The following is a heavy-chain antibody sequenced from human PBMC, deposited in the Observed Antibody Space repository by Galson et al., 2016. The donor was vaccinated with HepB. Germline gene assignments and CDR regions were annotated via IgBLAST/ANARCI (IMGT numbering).Heavy chain of an antibody. V-gene: IGHV1-18*01. CDR2: ISAYIGNA. CDR1: GYTFTNYG. Sequence: SVKVSCKASGYTFTNYGLSWVRQAPGQGLEWMGWISAYIGNARYAQKLQGRVALTTDTSTSTAYMELRSLRSDDTAVYYCARWGTMVQGVMKYHYGMDVWGQGTTVTVSS. CDR3: ARWGTMVQGVMKYHYGMDV. D-gene: IGHD3-10*01. J-gene: IGHJ6*02.